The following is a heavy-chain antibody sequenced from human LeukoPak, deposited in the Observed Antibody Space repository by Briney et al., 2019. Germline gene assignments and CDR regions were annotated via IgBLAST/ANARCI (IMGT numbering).Heavy chain of an antibody. Sequence: SETLSLTFVSGGSISGFYWSWLRQPAGKGLEWIGRVYTDGTTKYNPSLQSRVTMSVDTSKKQFSLKLRSVAAADTAVYYCARGTDYSYGNWFDPWGQGILVTVPS. J-gene: IGHJ5*02. CDR1: GGSISGFY. D-gene: IGHD5-18*01. CDR2: VYTDGTT. V-gene: IGHV4-4*07. CDR3: ARGTDYSYGNWFDP.